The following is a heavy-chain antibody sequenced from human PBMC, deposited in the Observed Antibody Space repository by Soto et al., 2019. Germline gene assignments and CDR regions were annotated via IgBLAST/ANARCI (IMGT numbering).Heavy chain of an antibody. D-gene: IGHD6-13*01. J-gene: IGHJ4*02. CDR1: GKSISSSSYY. Sequence: TSVSRPLTCSVFGKSISSSSYYWSRIRQPPEKGPGRSGRVYYSGNTYYNRSFKSRVSICVDTSKNQFSLKLTAVTAADTPIHSASRRHPGRATLPYWGQGTQVTFSS. V-gene: IGHV4-39*01. CDR2: VYYSGNT. CDR3: SRRHPGRATLPY.